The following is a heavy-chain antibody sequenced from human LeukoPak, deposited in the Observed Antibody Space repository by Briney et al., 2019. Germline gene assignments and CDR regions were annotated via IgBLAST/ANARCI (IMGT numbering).Heavy chain of an antibody. CDR3: ARNYYDSSGYYYLLDY. CDR2: IYYSGST. Sequence: SETLSLTCTVAGGSISSYYWSWIRQPPGKGLEWIGYIYYSGSTNYNPSLKSRVTISVDTSKNQFSLKLSSVTAADTAGYYCARNYYDSSGYYYLLDYWGQGTLVTVSS. D-gene: IGHD3-22*01. CDR1: GGSISSYY. J-gene: IGHJ4*02. V-gene: IGHV4-59*08.